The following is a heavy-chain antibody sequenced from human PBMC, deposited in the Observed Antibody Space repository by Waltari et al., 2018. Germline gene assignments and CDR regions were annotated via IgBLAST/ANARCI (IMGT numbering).Heavy chain of an antibody. CDR3: ARDFRGRIIAARLGAFDI. J-gene: IGHJ3*02. CDR2: IYYSGST. V-gene: IGHV4-39*07. D-gene: IGHD6-6*01. Sequence: QLQLQESGPGLVKPSETLSLTCTVSGGSISSSSYYWGWIRQPPGKGLEWIGSIYYSGSTYYNPSLKSRFTISVDTSKNQFSLKLSSVTAADTAVYYCARDFRGRIIAARLGAFDIWGQGTMVTVSS. CDR1: GGSISSSSYY.